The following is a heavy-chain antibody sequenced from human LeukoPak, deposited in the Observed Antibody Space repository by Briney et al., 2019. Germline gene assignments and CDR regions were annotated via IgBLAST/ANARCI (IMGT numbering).Heavy chain of an antibody. J-gene: IGHJ4*02. Sequence: GASVRVSCKVSGSTLSKISIDWARQAPGKGPEWMGSVGHEDGTTIHAQKFQGRFNMTVDTATDTAYMEMSSLMSEDTAIYYCATGAIVFDYWGQGTLVTVSS. D-gene: IGHD3-22*01. CDR2: VGHEDGTT. CDR3: ATGAIVFDY. CDR1: GSTLSKIS. V-gene: IGHV1-24*01.